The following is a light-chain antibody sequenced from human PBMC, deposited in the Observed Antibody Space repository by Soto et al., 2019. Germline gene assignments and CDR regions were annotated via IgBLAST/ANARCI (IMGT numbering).Light chain of an antibody. V-gene: IGKV3-20*01. J-gene: IGKJ3*01. CDR2: GAS. Sequence: EIVLTQSPGTLSLSPGERATLSCRASQSVAGNSLAWYQHKPGQAPRLLIYGASTRATGIPHRFSGSGSGTDFTLTISRLEPEDSAVFYCQQYGNSPRTFGPGTKVEIK. CDR3: QQYGNSPRT. CDR1: QSVAGNS.